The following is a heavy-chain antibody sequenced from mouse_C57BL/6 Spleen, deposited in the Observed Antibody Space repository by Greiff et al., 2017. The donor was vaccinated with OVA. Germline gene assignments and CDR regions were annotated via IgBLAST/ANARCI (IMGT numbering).Heavy chain of an antibody. CDR1: GFTFSSYG. D-gene: IGHD1-1*01. V-gene: IGHV5-6*01. J-gene: IGHJ2*01. CDR2: ISSGGSYT. Sequence: DVQLVESGGDLVKPGGSLKLSCAASGFTFSSYGMSWVRQTPDKRLEWVATISSGGSYTYYPDSVKGRFTISRDNAKNTLYLQMSSLKSEDTAMYYCAREGITTVRAYFDYWGQGTTLTVSS. CDR3: AREGITTVRAYFDY.